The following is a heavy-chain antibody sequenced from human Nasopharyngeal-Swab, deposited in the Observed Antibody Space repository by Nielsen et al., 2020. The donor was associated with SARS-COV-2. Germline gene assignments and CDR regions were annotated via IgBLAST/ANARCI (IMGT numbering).Heavy chain of an antibody. CDR2: IYYSGST. CDR3: ARAWKNWNYVDNAFDI. J-gene: IGHJ3*02. D-gene: IGHD1-7*01. CDR1: GGSISSGGYY. V-gene: IGHV4-31*03. Sequence: SETLSLTCTVSGGSISSGGYYWSWIRQHPGKGLEWIGYIYYSGSTYYNPSLKSRVTISVDTSKNQFSLKLSSVTAADTAVYYCARAWKNWNYVDNAFDIWGQGTMVTVSS.